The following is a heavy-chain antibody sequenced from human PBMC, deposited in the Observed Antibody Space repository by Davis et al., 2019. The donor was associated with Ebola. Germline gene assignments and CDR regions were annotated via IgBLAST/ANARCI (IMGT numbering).Heavy chain of an antibody. V-gene: IGHV4-34*01. CDR3: ARFRRTFYYYYGMDV. D-gene: IGHD1/OR15-1a*01. CDR1: GFTFSDYY. J-gene: IGHJ6*02. CDR2: INHSGST. Sequence: GSLRLSCAASGFTFSDYYMSWIRQPPGKGLEWIGEINHSGSTNYNPSLKSRVTISVDTSKNQFSLKLSSVTAADTAVYYCARFRRTFYYYYGMDVWGQGTTVTVSS.